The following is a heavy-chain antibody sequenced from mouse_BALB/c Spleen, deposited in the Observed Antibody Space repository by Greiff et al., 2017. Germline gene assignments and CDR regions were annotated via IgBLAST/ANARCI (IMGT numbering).Heavy chain of an antibody. J-gene: IGHJ2*01. CDR3: ASGNYYFDY. Sequence: EVMLVESGGGLVKPGGSLKLSCAASGFTFSSYAMSWVRQTPEKRLEWVATISSGGSYTYYPDSVKGRFTISRDNAKNTLYLQMSSLRSEDTAMYYCASGNYYFDYWGQGTTLTVSS. V-gene: IGHV5-9-1*01. CDR1: GFTFSSYA. CDR2: ISSGGSYT. D-gene: IGHD2-1*01.